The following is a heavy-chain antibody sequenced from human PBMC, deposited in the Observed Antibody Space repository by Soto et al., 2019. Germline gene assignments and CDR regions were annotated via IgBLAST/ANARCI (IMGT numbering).Heavy chain of an antibody. CDR2: ISWNSGSI. J-gene: IGHJ4*02. CDR3: AREVYYYDSSGYLNYFDC. V-gene: IGHV3-9*01. CDR1: GFNFDDYA. D-gene: IGHD3-22*01. Sequence: GGSLRLSCAASGFNFDDYAMHWVRQAPGKGLEWVSGISWNSGSIGYADSVKGRFTISRDNAKNSLYLQMNSLRAEDTALYYCAREVYYYDSSGYLNYFDCWGQGTLVTVSS.